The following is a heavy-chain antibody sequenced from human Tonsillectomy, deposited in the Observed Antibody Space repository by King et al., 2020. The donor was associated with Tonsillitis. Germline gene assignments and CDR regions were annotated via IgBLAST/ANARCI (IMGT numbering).Heavy chain of an antibody. CDR3: ARVSGSYGGGFDS. J-gene: IGHJ4*02. Sequence: VQLQQWGAGLLKPSDTLSLTCAVYGGPFSDYYWSWIRHLPGKGLEWIVQINHSVNTNYNPSLKSRVTMSVDTSKNQVSVRLSSVTAADTAVYYCARVSGSYGGGFDSWGQGTLVTVSS. CDR1: GGPFSDYY. V-gene: IGHV4-34*01. CDR2: INHSVNT. D-gene: IGHD1-26*01.